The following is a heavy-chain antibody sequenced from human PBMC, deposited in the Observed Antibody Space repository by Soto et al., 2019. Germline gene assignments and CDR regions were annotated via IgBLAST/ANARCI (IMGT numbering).Heavy chain of an antibody. CDR3: ARRVAATYYYGMDV. J-gene: IGHJ6*02. D-gene: IGHD2-15*01. CDR2: ISSSSSYT. Sequence: QVQLVESGGGLVKPGGSLRLSCAASGFTFSDYYMSWIRQAPGKGLEWVSYISSSSSYTNYADSVKGRFTISRDNAKNSLYLQMNSLSAEDTAVYYCARRVAATYYYGMDVWGQGTTVTVSS. CDR1: GFTFSDYY. V-gene: IGHV3-11*05.